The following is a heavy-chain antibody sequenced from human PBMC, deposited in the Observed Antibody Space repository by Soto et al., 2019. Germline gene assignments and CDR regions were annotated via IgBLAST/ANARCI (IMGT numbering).Heavy chain of an antibody. J-gene: IGHJ4*02. CDR3: AKGFKGAYDFWSGYFDY. V-gene: IGHV3-43*01. Sequence: GGSLRLSCAASGFTFDDYTMHWVRQAPGKGLEWVSLISWDGGSTYYADSVKGRFTISRDNSKNSLYLQMNSLRTEDTALYYCAKGFKGAYDFWSGYFDYWGQGTLVTVSS. D-gene: IGHD3-3*01. CDR2: ISWDGGST. CDR1: GFTFDDYT.